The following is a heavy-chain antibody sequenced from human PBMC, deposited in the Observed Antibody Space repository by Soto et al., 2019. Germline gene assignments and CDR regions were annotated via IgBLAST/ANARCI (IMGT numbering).Heavy chain of an antibody. CDR3: ARGSSRYDFWSGYQDNWFDP. J-gene: IGHJ5*02. Sequence: GASVKVSCKASGYTFTSYGISWVRQAPGQGLEWMGWISAYNGNTNYAQKLQGRATMTTDTSTSTAYMELRSLRSDDTAVYYCARGSSRYDFWSGYQDNWFDPWGQGTLVTVSS. CDR2: ISAYNGNT. CDR1: GYTFTSYG. V-gene: IGHV1-18*01. D-gene: IGHD3-3*01.